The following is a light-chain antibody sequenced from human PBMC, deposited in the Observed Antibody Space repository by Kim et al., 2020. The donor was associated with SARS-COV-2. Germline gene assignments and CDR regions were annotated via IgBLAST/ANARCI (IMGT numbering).Light chain of an antibody. CDR2: KDS. J-gene: IGLJ3*02. V-gene: IGLV3-25*02. CDR1: ALPKQY. Sequence: SYELTQPPSVSVSPGQTARITCSGDALPKQYAYWYQQKPGQAPVLVIYKDSERPSGLPARFPGPRSGTTVTLTISGGQSEEEADYYCQSADSSGTWVFGG. CDR3: QSADSSGTWV.